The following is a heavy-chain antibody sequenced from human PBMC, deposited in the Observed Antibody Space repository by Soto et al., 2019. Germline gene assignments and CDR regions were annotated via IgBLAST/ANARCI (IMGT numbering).Heavy chain of an antibody. CDR2: IIPIFGTA. Sequence: SVKVSCKASGGTFSSYAISWVRQAPGQGLEWMGGIIPIFGTANYAQKFQGRVTITADESTSTAYMELSSLRSEDTAVYYCARDGLAVAGNFDYWGQGTLVTVSS. D-gene: IGHD6-19*01. CDR3: ARDGLAVAGNFDY. J-gene: IGHJ4*02. V-gene: IGHV1-69*13. CDR1: GGTFSSYA.